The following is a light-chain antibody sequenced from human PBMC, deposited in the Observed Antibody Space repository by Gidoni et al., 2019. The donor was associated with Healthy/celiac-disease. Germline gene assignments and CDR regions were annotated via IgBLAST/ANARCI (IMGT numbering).Light chain of an antibody. CDR3: QQYNSYPLT. J-gene: IGKJ4*01. Sequence: DIQMTQSPSSLSASVGDRVTITCRASQCISNYLAWLQQKPGKAPKSLIYAASSVQSGVPSKFSGSGYGTDFTLTISSLQPEDFATYYCQQYNSYPLTFGGGTKVEIK. CDR1: QCISNY. CDR2: AAS. V-gene: IGKV1-16*02.